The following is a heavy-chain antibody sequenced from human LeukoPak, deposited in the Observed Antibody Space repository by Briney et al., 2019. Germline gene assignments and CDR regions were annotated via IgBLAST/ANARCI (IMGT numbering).Heavy chain of an antibody. CDR1: GYTFNNYG. D-gene: IGHD3-16*01. V-gene: IGHV1-18*01. CDR2: ISPYNGNT. J-gene: IGHJ3*02. CDR3: ARQSYYDGRGDDAFDI. Sequence: ASVKVSCKASGYTFNNYGISWVRQVPGQGLEWMGWISPYNGNTKFALKFQGRVTVTTETSTSTAYMELRSLRSDDTAVYYCARQSYYDGRGDDAFDIWGQGTMVTVSS.